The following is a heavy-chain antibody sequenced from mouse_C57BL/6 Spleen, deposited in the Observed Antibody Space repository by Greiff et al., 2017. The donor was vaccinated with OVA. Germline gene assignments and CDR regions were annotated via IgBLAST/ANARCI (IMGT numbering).Heavy chain of an antibody. CDR2: INPNNGGT. D-gene: IGHD2-2*01. CDR3: ARRYYGYPYWYFDV. Sequence: EVQLQQSGPELVKPGASVKISCKASGYTFTDYYMNWVKQSHGKSLEWIGDINPNNGGTSYNQKFKGKATLTVDKASSTAYMELRSLTSEDSAVYYCARRYYGYPYWYFDVWGTGTTVTVSS. J-gene: IGHJ1*03. CDR1: GYTFTDYY. V-gene: IGHV1-26*01.